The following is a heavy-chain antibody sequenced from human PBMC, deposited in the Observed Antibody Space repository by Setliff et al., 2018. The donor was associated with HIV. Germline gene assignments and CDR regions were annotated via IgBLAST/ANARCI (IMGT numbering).Heavy chain of an antibody. V-gene: IGHV7-4-1*01. CDR1: GYTFNNYA. CDR2: INTNTGSP. D-gene: IGHD3-10*01. Sequence: ASVKVSCKASGYTFNNYALYWVRQAPGQGFEWMGWINTNTGSPTYAQGFIRRFVFSLAPFVRTAYLQIPGLKAEDTAVYYCARGGDRMQIWSRFPFDIWGQGTMVTVSS. J-gene: IGHJ3*02. CDR3: ARGGDRMQIWSRFPFDI.